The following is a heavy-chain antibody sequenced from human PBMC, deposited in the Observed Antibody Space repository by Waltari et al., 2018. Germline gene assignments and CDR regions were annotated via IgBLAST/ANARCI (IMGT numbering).Heavy chain of an antibody. CDR1: GGTFSSYA. V-gene: IGHV1-69*13. J-gene: IGHJ3*02. Sequence: QVQLVQSGAEVKKPGSSVKVSCKASGGTFSSYAISWVRQAPGQGLEWMGRFLPILGTANYAQKFQGRVTITADKSTSTAYMELCSLGSEDTAVYYCARENDFGSGYYQDAFDIWGQGTMVTVSS. D-gene: IGHD3-3*01. CDR2: FLPILGTA. CDR3: ARENDFGSGYYQDAFDI.